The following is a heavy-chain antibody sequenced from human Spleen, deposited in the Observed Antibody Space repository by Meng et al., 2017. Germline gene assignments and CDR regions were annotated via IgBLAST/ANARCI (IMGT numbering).Heavy chain of an antibody. J-gene: IGHJ4*02. CDR2: ISSSGSTI. D-gene: IGHD3-10*01. V-gene: IGHV3-48*04. Sequence: GGSLRLSCAASGFTFSSYGMHWVRPAPGKGLEWVSYISSSGSTIYYADSVKGRFTISSDNAKNSLYLQMNNLRVEDTAVYYCAKDQGFGEFGSAYWDQGTLVTVSS. CDR3: AKDQGFGEFGSAY. CDR1: GFTFSSYG.